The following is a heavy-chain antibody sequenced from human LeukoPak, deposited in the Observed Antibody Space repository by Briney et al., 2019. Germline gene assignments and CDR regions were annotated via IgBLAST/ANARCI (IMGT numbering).Heavy chain of an antibody. CDR1: GYTFTDYY. D-gene: IGHD3-22*01. CDR3: ATDPFDSSGHDAFDI. Sequence: GASVKISCKVSGYTFTDYYMHWVQQAPGKGLEWLGIVDPEDGETIYAGKFQGRVTITADTSTDTAYMELSSLRSEDTAVYYCATDPFDSSGHDAFDIWGQGTMVTVSS. CDR2: VDPEDGET. V-gene: IGHV1-69-2*01. J-gene: IGHJ3*02.